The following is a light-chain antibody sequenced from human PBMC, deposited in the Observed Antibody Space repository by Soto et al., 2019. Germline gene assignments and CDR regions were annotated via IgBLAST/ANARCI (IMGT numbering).Light chain of an antibody. CDR1: SSDVGGYDY. J-gene: IGLJ1*01. V-gene: IGLV2-14*01. CDR2: DVT. CDR3: SSYTCSSTYV. Sequence: QSALTQPASVSGSPGQSVTISCTATSSDVGGYDYVSWYQHHPGEAPKLVIYDVTYRPSGVSDRFSGSKSANTASPTISGLQAEDEADYYCSSYTCSSTYVFGTGTKVTVL.